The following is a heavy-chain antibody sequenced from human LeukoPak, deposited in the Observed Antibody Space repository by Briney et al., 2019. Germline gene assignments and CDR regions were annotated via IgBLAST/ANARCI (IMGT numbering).Heavy chain of an antibody. D-gene: IGHD3-16*01. CDR1: GFTFDDYG. CDR2: IRGDGTST. Sequence: PGGSLRLSCAASGFTFDDYGMHWVRQAPGKGLEGVSLIRGDGTSTYYADSVKGRFTVSRDSSRNSLYLQMNSLTTEDTAFYYCAKGGGDNFLYYFDYWGQGILVTVSS. J-gene: IGHJ4*02. CDR3: AKGGGDNFLYYFDY. V-gene: IGHV3-43*02.